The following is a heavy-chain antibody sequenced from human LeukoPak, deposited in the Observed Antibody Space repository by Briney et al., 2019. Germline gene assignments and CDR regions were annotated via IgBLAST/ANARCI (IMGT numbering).Heavy chain of an antibody. J-gene: IGHJ5*02. V-gene: IGHV3-23*01. CDR1: GFIFSSYA. D-gene: IGHD1-26*01. Sequence: PGGSLRLSCAASGFIFSSYAMSWVRQAPGKGLEWVSAISGSGGSTYYADSVKGRFTISRDNSKTTLFLQMNSLRAEDTAVYYCAKASGSSLDYNWFDPWGQGTLVTVSS. CDR2: ISGSGGST. CDR3: AKASGSSLDYNWFDP.